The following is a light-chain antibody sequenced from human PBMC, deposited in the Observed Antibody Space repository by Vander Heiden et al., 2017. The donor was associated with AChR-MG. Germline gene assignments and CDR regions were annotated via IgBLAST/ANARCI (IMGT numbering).Light chain of an antibody. CDR3: CSYAGSVL. Sequence: QSALTQPASVSGAPGQSITISCSGTSSDIGSYNLVSWYQQYPGKVPQLMIYEVSKRPSGVSDPFSGSKSGNTASLTISGLQAEDEADYYCCSYAGSVLLGGGTKVTVL. V-gene: IGLV2-23*02. CDR2: EVS. CDR1: SSDIGSYNL. J-gene: IGLJ2*01.